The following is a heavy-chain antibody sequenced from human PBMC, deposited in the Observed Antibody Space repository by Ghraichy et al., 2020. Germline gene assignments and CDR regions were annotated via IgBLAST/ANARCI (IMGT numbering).Heavy chain of an antibody. J-gene: IGHJ6*02. D-gene: IGHD2-8*02. V-gene: IGHV4-31*03. CDR2: IYHSGGT. CDR3: ARDHAGAYYYYAMDV. Sequence: SETLSLTCTVSGDSITSGDYYWTWIRQHPGKGLEWIGYIYHSGGTYYNPSLKSRLTISVDTSNNQFSLKLSSVTAADTAVYYCARDHAGAYYYYAMDVWGQGTTVTVSS. CDR1: GDSITSGDYY.